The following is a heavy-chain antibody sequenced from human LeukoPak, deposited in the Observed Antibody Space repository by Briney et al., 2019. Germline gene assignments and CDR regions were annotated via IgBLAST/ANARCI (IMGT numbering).Heavy chain of an antibody. CDR1: GITLSNYG. D-gene: IGHD3-22*01. J-gene: IGHJ4*02. CDR2: MSDSGGRT. CDR3: AKRGVVIRVILVGFHKEAYYFDS. Sequence: RSLRLSCAVSGITLSNYGMSWVRQAPGKGLEWVAGMSDSGGRTNYADSVKGRFTISRDNPKSTLYLQMNRLRAEDTAVYFCAKRGVVIRVILVGFHKEAYYFDSWGQGALVTVSS. V-gene: IGHV3-23*01.